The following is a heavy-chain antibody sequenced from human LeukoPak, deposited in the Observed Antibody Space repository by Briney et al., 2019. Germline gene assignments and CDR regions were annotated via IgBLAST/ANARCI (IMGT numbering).Heavy chain of an antibody. Sequence: GGSLRLSCAGSGFIFNSHWMTWVRQAPGRGLEGVGNIKQYGDEKFYPYCVGGRFPLPRHNANNSLSLQLHSLRAEDTAIYYCARVRTEWYIDVWGRGTLVTVSP. V-gene: IGHV3-7*01. CDR3: ARVRTEWYIDV. J-gene: IGHJ2*01. D-gene: IGHD2-8*02. CDR1: GFIFNSHW. CDR2: IKQYGDEK.